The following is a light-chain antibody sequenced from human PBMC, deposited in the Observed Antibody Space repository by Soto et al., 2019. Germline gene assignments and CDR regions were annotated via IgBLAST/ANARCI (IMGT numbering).Light chain of an antibody. Sequence: QSALTQPASVSGSPGQSITISCTGTSSDVGGYNHVSWYQQYPGKAPKVIIYELSNRPSGISNRFSGSKSGNTASLTISGLQAEDESDYYCSSYTSSSTLLYVFGTGTKVTVL. V-gene: IGLV2-14*01. CDR1: SSDVGGYNH. CDR3: SSYTSSSTLLYV. J-gene: IGLJ1*01. CDR2: ELS.